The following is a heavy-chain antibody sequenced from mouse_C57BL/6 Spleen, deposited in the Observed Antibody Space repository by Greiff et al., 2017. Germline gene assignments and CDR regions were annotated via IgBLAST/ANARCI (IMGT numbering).Heavy chain of an antibody. CDR2: INYDGSST. V-gene: IGHV5-16*01. D-gene: IGHD1-1*01. CDR3: ARGTTVVAGAMDY. CDR1: GFTFSDYY. Sequence: EVMLVESEGGLVQPGSSMKLSCTASGFTFSDYYMAWVRQVPEKGLEWVANINYDGSSTYYLDSLKSRFIISRDNAKNILYLQMSSLKSEDTATYYCARGTTVVAGAMDYWGQGTSVTVSS. J-gene: IGHJ4*01.